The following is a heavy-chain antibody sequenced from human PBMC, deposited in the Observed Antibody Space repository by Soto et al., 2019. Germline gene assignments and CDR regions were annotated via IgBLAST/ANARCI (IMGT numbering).Heavy chain of an antibody. V-gene: IGHV4-31*03. CDR1: GGSITNDDYY. J-gene: IGHJ4*02. CDR2: IHNSGTT. D-gene: IGHD6-19*01. Sequence: QVQLQESGPGLVKPSQTLSLTCTVSGGSITNDDYYWNWIRQVPGKGLEWIGYIHNSGTTDYNPSLKSRVTISVDTSKSQFSLKLSSVTAADTAVYFCARQKQWLSPFDDWGQGTLVTVSS. CDR3: ARQKQWLSPFDD.